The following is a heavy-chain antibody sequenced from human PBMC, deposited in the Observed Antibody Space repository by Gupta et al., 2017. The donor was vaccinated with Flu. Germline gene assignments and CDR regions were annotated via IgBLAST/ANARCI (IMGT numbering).Heavy chain of an antibody. V-gene: IGHV4-39*01. CDR1: GGSFSRNSYY. J-gene: IGHJ4*02. D-gene: IGHD2-15*01. CDR2: IYYSGNT. CDR3: ARHFVVYCSGGTCYDENDY. Sequence: QLQLQESGPGLVKPSETLSITCIVTGGSFSRNSYYWDWTRQPPGTGLGWIGSIYYSGNTYYNPSLKRRVTISVDTSKNQFSLNLNSLTATDTAVVYCARHFVVYCSGGTCYDENDYWGQGTLVTVSS.